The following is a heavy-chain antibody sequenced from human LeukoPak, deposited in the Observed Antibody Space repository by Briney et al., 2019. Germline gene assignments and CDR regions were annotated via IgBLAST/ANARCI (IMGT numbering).Heavy chain of an antibody. CDR2: IYHSGST. D-gene: IGHD2/OR15-2a*01. J-gene: IGHJ4*02. Sequence: PSETLSLTCAVSGYSISSGYYWGWIRPPPGKGLEWIGSIYHSGSTYYNPSLKSRVTISVDTSKNQFSLKLNSVTAADTAVYFCARGSMPDYWGQGTLVTVSS. V-gene: IGHV4-38-2*01. CDR1: GYSISSGYY. CDR3: ARGSMPDY.